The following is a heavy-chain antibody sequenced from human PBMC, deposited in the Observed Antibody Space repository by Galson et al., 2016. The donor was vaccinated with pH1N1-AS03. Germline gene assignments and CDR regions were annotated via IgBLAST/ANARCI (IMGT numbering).Heavy chain of an antibody. CDR1: GFTLSSYG. CDR3: AKDRSSWPPGWGSADS. J-gene: IGHJ4*02. V-gene: IGHV3-23*01. D-gene: IGHD6-13*01. CDR2: ISVTGGST. Sequence: SLRLSCATSGFTLSSYGMTWVRQAPGKGLEWVSSISVTGGSTYYADSVKGRFTISRDHSKNTLYLQMSSLRAEDTAVYYCAKDRSSWPPGWGSADSWGQGTLVTVSS.